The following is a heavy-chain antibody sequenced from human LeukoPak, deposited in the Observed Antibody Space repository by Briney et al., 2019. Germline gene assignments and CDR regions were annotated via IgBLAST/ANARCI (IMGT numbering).Heavy chain of an antibody. J-gene: IGHJ4*02. CDR3: ARALRVTKAALDY. V-gene: IGHV4-61*02. D-gene: IGHD4-11*01. CDR2: IYTSGST. Sequence: KASQTLSLTCTVSGGSISSGSYYWSWIRQPAGKGLEWMGRIYTSGSTNYTPSLKRRVTISVETSKNQFSLKLSSVTAADTAVYYCARALRVTKAALDYWGQGTLVTVYS. CDR1: GGSISSGSYY.